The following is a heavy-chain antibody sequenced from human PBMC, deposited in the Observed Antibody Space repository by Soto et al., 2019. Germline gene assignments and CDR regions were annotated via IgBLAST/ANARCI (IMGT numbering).Heavy chain of an antibody. D-gene: IGHD3-22*01. CDR3: AADTYYYDSSGYFGY. CDR1: GYTFTSYG. CDR2: ISAYNGNT. Sequence: ASVKVSCKASGYTFTSYGISWVRQAPGQGLEWMGWISAYNGNTNYAQKLQGRVTMTTDTSTSTAYMELRSLRSEDTAVYYCAADTYYYDSSGYFGYWGQGTLVTVSS. J-gene: IGHJ4*02. V-gene: IGHV1-18*01.